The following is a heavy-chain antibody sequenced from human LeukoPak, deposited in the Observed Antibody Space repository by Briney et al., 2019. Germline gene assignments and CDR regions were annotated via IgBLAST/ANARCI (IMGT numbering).Heavy chain of an antibody. Sequence: GGSLRLSCAASGFTFSTYWMSWVRQAPGKGLEWVANIKPDGGETYYVDSVMGRFTISRDNAKNSLYLQMNSLRAEDTAVFYCAKNYGSGTYYNYFDSWGQGTLVTVSS. CDR3: AKNYGSGTYYNYFDS. J-gene: IGHJ4*02. CDR1: GFTFSTYW. CDR2: IKPDGGET. V-gene: IGHV3-7*05. D-gene: IGHD3-10*01.